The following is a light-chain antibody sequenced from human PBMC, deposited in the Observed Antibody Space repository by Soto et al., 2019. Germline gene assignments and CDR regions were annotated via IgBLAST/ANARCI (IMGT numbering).Light chain of an antibody. CDR3: QSYDSSLSGPV. CDR1: SSNIGAGYD. CDR2: GNS. J-gene: IGLJ2*01. V-gene: IGLV1-40*01. Sequence: QSVLTQPPSVSGAPGQRVTISCTGRSSNIGAGYDGHWYQQLPGTAPKLLIYGNSNRPSGVPDRFSGSKSGTSASLAITGLQAEDEADYYCQSYDSSLSGPVFGGGTKLTVL.